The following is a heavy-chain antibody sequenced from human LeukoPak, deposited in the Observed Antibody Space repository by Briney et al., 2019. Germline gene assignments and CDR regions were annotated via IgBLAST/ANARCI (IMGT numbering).Heavy chain of an antibody. D-gene: IGHD5-18*01. Sequence: AGGSLRLSCAASGFTFSSYGMHWVRQAPGKGLEWVAVIWYDGSNKYYADSVKGRFTISRDNSKNTLYLQMNSLRAEDTAVYYCVRVTHSSYSYGYGHDDYWGQGTLVTVSS. CDR1: GFTFSSYG. CDR2: IWYDGSNK. V-gene: IGHV3-33*01. J-gene: IGHJ4*02. CDR3: VRVTHSSYSYGYGHDDY.